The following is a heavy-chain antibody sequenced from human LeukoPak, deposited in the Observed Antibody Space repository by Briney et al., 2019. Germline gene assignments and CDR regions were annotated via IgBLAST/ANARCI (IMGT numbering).Heavy chain of an antibody. J-gene: IGHJ4*02. Sequence: GGSLRLSCAASGFTFSSFAMRWVRQAPGKGLEWVSAISGSGDSTYYADSVRGRFTISRDNSRNTLFLQMTTLRADDTAVYYCAKAGSASYSDCWGQGTLVTVSS. CDR1: GFTFSSFA. V-gene: IGHV3-23*01. CDR2: ISGSGDST. D-gene: IGHD3-22*01. CDR3: AKAGSASYSDC.